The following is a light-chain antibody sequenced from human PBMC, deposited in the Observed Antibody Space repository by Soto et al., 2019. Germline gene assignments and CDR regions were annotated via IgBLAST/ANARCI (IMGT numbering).Light chain of an antibody. V-gene: IGKV1-39*01. CDR1: QSISSY. CDR3: KQSYITRWT. Sequence: DIQMTQSPSSLSASVGDRVTITCRASQSISSYFNWYQQKPGQAPNLLIYAASSLQTGVPSRFSGSGSGTDFTLTISSLQPEEWATYDCKQSYITRWTFGKGTQVEIK. CDR2: AAS. J-gene: IGKJ1*01.